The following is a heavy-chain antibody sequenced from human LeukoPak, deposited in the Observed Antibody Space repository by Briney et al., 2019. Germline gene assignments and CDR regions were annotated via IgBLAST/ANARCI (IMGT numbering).Heavy chain of an antibody. CDR2: IKQDASER. V-gene: IGHV3-7*01. CDR3: ATGGGPFDH. D-gene: IGHD3-3*01. J-gene: IGHJ4*02. Sequence: GGSLRLSCAASGFTFTHYWMSWVRQVPGKGLEWVANIKQDASERYYADSVRGRFTISRDNARNYQYLQMNSLRVEDAAMYYCATGGGPFDHWGQGILVTVSS. CDR1: GFTFTHYW.